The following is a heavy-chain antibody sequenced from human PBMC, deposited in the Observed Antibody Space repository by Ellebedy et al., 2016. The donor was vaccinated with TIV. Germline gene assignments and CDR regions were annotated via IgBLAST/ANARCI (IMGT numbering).Heavy chain of an antibody. CDR1: GVSINSGDNF. CDR3: ARGHTRFMFNKTYYYYGMDV. J-gene: IGHJ6*02. V-gene: IGHV4-30-4*01. D-gene: IGHD3-10*02. Sequence: SETLSLXXTVAGVSINSGDNFWSWVRQPPGKGLEWIGYIYHSGSSYYNPSLKGRVAISADTSKSQFSLQLSSVTAADTAVYYCARGHTRFMFNKTYYYYGMDVWGQGTTVTVSS. CDR2: IYHSGSS.